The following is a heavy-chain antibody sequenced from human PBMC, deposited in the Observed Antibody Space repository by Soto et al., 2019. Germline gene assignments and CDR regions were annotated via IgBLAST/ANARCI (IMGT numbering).Heavy chain of an antibody. V-gene: IGHV5-51*01. J-gene: IGHJ3*01. CDR1: GFNFSSYL. CDR2: IYPRGSDT. D-gene: IGHD3-3*01. CDR3: ARKGVADDFDT. Sequence: GDALNICCKVAGFNFSSYLICVGRQMPGKFLECMGIIYPRGSDTRYNPSFQGQVNISVDNSISTAYLQWSSLKTSDTAMYYCARKGVADDFDTWGQRTMVTVSS.